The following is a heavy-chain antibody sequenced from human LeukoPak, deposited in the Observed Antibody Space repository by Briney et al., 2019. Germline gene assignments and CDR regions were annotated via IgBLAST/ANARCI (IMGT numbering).Heavy chain of an antibody. CDR1: GFTFSSYA. V-gene: IGHV3-7*01. CDR2: IKQDGSEK. Sequence: PGGSLRLSCAASGFTFSSYAMHWVRQAPGKGLEWVANIKQDGSEKYYVDSVKGRFTISRDNAKNSLYLQMNSLRAEDTAVYYCAREGGRSSTSCPQDWGQGTLVTVSS. D-gene: IGHD2-2*01. J-gene: IGHJ4*02. CDR3: AREGGRSSTSCPQD.